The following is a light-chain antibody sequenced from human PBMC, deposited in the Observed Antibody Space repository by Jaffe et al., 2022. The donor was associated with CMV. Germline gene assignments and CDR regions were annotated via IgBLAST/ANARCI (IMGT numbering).Light chain of an antibody. J-gene: IGLJ7*01. CDR1: SGSIATNY. CDR3: QSYDDNNHAV. Sequence: NFMLTQPHSVSGSPGQTVTISCSRTSGSIATNYVQWYQQRPGSAPTTVIYEDNQRPSGVPDRFSGSIDTSSNSASLIISGLKTEDEADYYCQSYDDNNHAVFGGGTPLTVL. CDR2: EDN. V-gene: IGLV6-57*04.